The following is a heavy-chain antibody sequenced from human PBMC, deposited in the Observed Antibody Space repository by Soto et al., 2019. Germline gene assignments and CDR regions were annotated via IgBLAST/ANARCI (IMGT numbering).Heavy chain of an antibody. Sequence: GGSLRLSCAASGFTFSSYSMNWVRQAPGKGLEWVSSISSSSSYIYYADSVKGRFTISRDNAKNSLYLQMNSLRAEDTAVYYCARDYCSSTSCYGYFDYWGQGTLVTVSS. J-gene: IGHJ4*02. D-gene: IGHD2-2*01. CDR1: GFTFSSYS. CDR3: ARDYCSSTSCYGYFDY. V-gene: IGHV3-21*01. CDR2: ISSSSSYI.